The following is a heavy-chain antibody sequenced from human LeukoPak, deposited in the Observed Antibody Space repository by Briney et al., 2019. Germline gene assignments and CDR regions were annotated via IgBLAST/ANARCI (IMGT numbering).Heavy chain of an antibody. V-gene: IGHV3-30*02. Sequence: GGSLRLSCAASGFTFSSYGMHWVRQAPGKGLEWVAFIRYDGSNKYYADSVKGRFTISRDNSKNTLYLQMNSLRAGDTAVYYCAKDLKWFGELLSSGFDYWGQGTLVTVSS. CDR2: IRYDGSNK. CDR3: AKDLKWFGELLSSGFDY. D-gene: IGHD3-10*01. CDR1: GFTFSSYG. J-gene: IGHJ4*02.